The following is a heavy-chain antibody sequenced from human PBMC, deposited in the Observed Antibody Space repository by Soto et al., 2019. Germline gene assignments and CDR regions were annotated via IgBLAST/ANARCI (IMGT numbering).Heavy chain of an antibody. CDR2: IIPYYNTL. CDR3: ASGASRWYPYFFDS. J-gene: IGHJ4*02. D-gene: IGHD6-13*01. CDR1: EGTFSSYA. V-gene: IGHV1-69*01. Sequence: QAQVVQSGAEVRQPGSSVKLSCKASEGTFSSYAIAWVRQAPGQGLEWMGGIIPYYNTLNYAQKFQDRVTITADDSTNTVYMELSSLRSDDTAVYFCASGASRWYPYFFDSWAQGNLVTVSS.